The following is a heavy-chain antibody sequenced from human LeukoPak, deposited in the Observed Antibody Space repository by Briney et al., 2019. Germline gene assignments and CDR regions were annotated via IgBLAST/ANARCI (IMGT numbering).Heavy chain of an antibody. D-gene: IGHD1-26*01. Sequence: GGSLRLSCAASEFTFSSCVMSWVRQAPGKGLEWVSTISGSGSSAYYADSVKGRFTISRDNSKNTLYLQMDSLRVEDTAIYYCARDRAWDYLDSWDQGPLVTVSS. CDR1: EFTFSSCV. CDR3: ARDRAWDYLDS. V-gene: IGHV3-23*01. J-gene: IGHJ4*02. CDR2: ISGSGSSA.